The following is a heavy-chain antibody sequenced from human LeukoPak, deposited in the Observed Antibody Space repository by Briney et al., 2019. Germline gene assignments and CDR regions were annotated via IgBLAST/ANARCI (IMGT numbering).Heavy chain of an antibody. D-gene: IGHD4-17*01. Sequence: PSETLSLTCAVSGGSIGSGGYSWSWIRQPPGKGLEWIGYIYYSGSTYYNPSLKSRVTISVDTSKNQFSLKLSSVTAADTGVYYCAREIYGDYVWGQGTLVTVSS. J-gene: IGHJ4*02. CDR1: GGSIGSGGYS. CDR3: AREIYGDYV. V-gene: IGHV4-30-4*07. CDR2: IYYSGST.